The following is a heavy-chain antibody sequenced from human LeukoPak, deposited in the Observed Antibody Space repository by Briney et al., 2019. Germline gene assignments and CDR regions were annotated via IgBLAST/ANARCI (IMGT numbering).Heavy chain of an antibody. V-gene: IGHV4-38-2*02. Sequence: LETLSLTCAVSVYSISSGYHWGWIRQPPGKGLEWIGSIYHSGSTYYSPSLKSRVTISVDTSKNQFSLKLSSVTAADTAVYYCARDPRGGNNWFDPWGQGTLVTVSS. CDR3: ARDPRGGNNWFDP. CDR1: VYSISSGYH. D-gene: IGHD3-16*01. CDR2: IYHSGST. J-gene: IGHJ5*02.